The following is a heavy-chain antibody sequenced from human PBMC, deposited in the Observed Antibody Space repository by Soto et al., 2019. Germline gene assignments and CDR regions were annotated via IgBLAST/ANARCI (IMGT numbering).Heavy chain of an antibody. CDR1: GYTLTELS. Sequence: GASVKVYCKVSGYTLTELSMHWVRQAPGKGLEWMGGFDPEDGETIYAQKFQGRVTMTEDTSTDTAYMELSSLRSEDTAVYYCATLKLVPAAPYYYYGMDVWGQGTTVTV. CDR3: ATLKLVPAAPYYYYGMDV. V-gene: IGHV1-24*01. D-gene: IGHD2-2*01. J-gene: IGHJ6*02. CDR2: FDPEDGET.